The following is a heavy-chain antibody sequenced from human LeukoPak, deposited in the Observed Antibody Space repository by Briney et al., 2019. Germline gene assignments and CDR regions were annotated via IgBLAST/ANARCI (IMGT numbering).Heavy chain of an antibody. CDR2: IYYSGST. CDR3: ARVYSSSWYLDY. V-gene: IGHV4-59*01. CDR1: GGSISSYY. J-gene: IGHJ4*02. D-gene: IGHD6-13*01. Sequence: SETLSLTRTVSGGSISSYYWSWIRQPPGKGLEWIGYIYYSGSTNYNPSLKSRVTISVDTSKNQFSLKLSSVTAADTAVYYCARVYSSSWYLDYWGQGTLVTVSS.